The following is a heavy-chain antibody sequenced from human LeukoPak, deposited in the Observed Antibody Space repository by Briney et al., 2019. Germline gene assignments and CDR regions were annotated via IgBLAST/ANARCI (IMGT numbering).Heavy chain of an antibody. V-gene: IGHV3-74*01. CDR2: INSDGSST. Sequence: GGSLRLSCAASGFTFSSYWMHWVRQAPGKGLVWVSRINSDGSSTSYADSVKGRFTISRDNAKNTLYLQMNSLRAEDTAVYYCARGIVGATPYYYYGMDVWGKGPRSPSPQ. CDR3: ARGIVGATPYYYYGMDV. D-gene: IGHD1-26*01. CDR1: GFTFSSYW. J-gene: IGHJ6*01.